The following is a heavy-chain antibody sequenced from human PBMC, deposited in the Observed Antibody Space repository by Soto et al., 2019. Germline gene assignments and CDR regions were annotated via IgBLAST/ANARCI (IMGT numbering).Heavy chain of an antibody. CDR1: GGTFSSYA. Sequence: SVKVSCKASGGTFSSYAISWVRQAPGQGLEWMGGIIPIFGTANYAQKFQGRVTITADESTSTAYMELSSLRSEDTAVYYCARASRGYYSDYYYYGMDVWGQGATVTVSS. CDR3: ARASRGYYSDYYYYGMDV. V-gene: IGHV1-69*13. J-gene: IGHJ6*02. D-gene: IGHD3-22*01. CDR2: IIPIFGTA.